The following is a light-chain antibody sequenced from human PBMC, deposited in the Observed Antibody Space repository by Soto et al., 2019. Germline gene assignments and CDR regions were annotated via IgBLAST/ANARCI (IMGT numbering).Light chain of an antibody. CDR1: QSISSY. CDR2: AAS. Sequence: DIQMTQSPSSLSASVRDRVTITCRASQSISSYLNWYQQKPWKAPKLLIYAASSLQSGVPSRFSGSGSGTDFTLTISSLQPEDFATYYCQQSYSTPWTFGQGTKVDIK. V-gene: IGKV1-39*01. J-gene: IGKJ1*01. CDR3: QQSYSTPWT.